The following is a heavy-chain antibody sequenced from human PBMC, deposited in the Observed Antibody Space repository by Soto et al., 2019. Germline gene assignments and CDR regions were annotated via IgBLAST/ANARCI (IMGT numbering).Heavy chain of an antibody. Sequence: QVQLQQSGPRLVKPSETLSLTCTVSSGPDRSHNWGWIRQPPGRGLEWIGYVYYTGDTAYNPSLRSRVSISADTSTNVISLTLSSVTAADTAVYYCVRQGIDYLHGLVDVWGQGTTVSVSS. V-gene: IGHV4-59*08. D-gene: IGHD4-17*01. J-gene: IGHJ6*02. CDR2: VYYTGDT. CDR3: VRQGIDYLHGLVDV. CDR1: SGPDRSHN.